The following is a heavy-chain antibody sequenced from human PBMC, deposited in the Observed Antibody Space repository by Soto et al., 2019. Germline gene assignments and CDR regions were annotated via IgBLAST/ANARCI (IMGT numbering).Heavy chain of an antibody. CDR2: IIPIFGTA. Sequence: ASVKVSCKASGGTFSSYAISWVRQAPGQGLEWMGGIIPIFGTANYAQKFQGRVTITADESTSTAYMELSSLRSEDTAVYYCARDMVKVVVPAATPVYYYGMDVWGQGTTVTVSS. CDR1: GGTFSSYA. V-gene: IGHV1-69*13. CDR3: ARDMVKVVVPAATPVYYYGMDV. D-gene: IGHD2-2*01. J-gene: IGHJ6*02.